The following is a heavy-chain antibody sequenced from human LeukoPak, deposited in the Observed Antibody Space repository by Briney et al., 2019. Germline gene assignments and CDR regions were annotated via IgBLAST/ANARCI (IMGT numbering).Heavy chain of an antibody. D-gene: IGHD5-12*01. J-gene: IGHJ4*02. CDR2: ISAYNGKT. Sequence: GASVSVSCTASGYTFTSYAISWVRQAPGQGLEWVGWISAYNGKTNYAQKLQGRVTMTTDTSTSTPYMEMRSLRSDDTAVYCCSRDGRLRLCDPSPGNYWGQGTLVTGSS. CDR3: SRDGRLRLCDPSPGNY. V-gene: IGHV1-18*01. CDR1: GYTFTSYA.